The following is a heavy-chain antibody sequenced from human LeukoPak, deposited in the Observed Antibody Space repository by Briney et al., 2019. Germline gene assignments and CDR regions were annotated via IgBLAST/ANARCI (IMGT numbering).Heavy chain of an antibody. CDR1: GFTFSSYS. Sequence: GGSLRLSCAASGFTFSSYSMNWVRQAPGKGLEWVSSISSSSSYIYYADSVKGRFTISRDNAKNSLYLQMNSLRAEDTAVYYCARDVMSDHYYDSSDAFDIWGQGTMVTVSS. J-gene: IGHJ3*02. CDR2: ISSSSSYI. CDR3: ARDVMSDHYYDSSDAFDI. D-gene: IGHD3-22*01. V-gene: IGHV3-21*01.